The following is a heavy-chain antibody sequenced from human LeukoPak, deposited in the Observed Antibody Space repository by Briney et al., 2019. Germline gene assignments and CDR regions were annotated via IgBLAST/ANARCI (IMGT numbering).Heavy chain of an antibody. D-gene: IGHD3-22*01. Sequence: ASVKVSCKASGYTFTSYGISWVRQAPGQGLEWMGWISAYNGNTNYAQKLQGRVTMTTDTSTSTAYMELRSLRSDDTAVYYCAKTYYYDSSGYYRGIGRYNWFDPWGQGTLVTVSS. CDR2: ISAYNGNT. V-gene: IGHV1-18*01. J-gene: IGHJ5*02. CDR1: GYTFTSYG. CDR3: AKTYYYDSSGYYRGIGRYNWFDP.